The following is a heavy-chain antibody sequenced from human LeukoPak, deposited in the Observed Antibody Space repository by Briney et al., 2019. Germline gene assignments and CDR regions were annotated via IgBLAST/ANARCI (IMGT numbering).Heavy chain of an antibody. J-gene: IGHJ4*02. CDR2: ISAYNGNT. V-gene: IGHV1-18*01. CDR3: ARGPGKKEWYYYDEYYFDY. CDR1: GYTFTSYG. D-gene: IGHD3-22*01. Sequence: ASVKVSCKASGYTFTSYGISWVRQAPGQGLEWMGWISAYNGNTNYAQKLQGRVTMTTDTSTSTAYMELSRLRSDDTAVYYCARGPGKKEWYYYDEYYFDYWGQGTLVTVSS.